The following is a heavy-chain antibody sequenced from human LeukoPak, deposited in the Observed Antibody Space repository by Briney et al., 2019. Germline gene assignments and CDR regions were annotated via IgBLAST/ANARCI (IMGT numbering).Heavy chain of an antibody. V-gene: IGHV3-23*01. J-gene: IGHJ4*02. CDR2: ISGSGGST. CDR1: GFTFSSYA. Sequence: GGSLRLSCAASGFTFSSYAVSWVRQAPGKGLEWVSAISGSGGSTYYADSVKGRFTISRDNSKNTLYLQMNSLRAEDTAVYYCAKRSYDILTGYSASFDYWGQGTLVTVSS. CDR3: AKRSYDILTGYSASFDY. D-gene: IGHD3-9*01.